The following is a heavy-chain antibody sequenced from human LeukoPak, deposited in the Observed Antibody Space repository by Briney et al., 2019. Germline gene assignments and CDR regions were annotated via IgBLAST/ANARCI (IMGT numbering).Heavy chain of an antibody. CDR2: IYYSGCT. Sequence: PSEALSLTCTVSVGSISSYYWCWIRQPPGKGLGWSGYIYYSGCTNYNPSLKSPVTISVDTSKNQFSLKLSSVTAADTAVYYCARTGIAAADVFDYWGQGTLVTVSS. CDR3: ARTGIAAADVFDY. J-gene: IGHJ4*02. CDR1: VGSISSYY. D-gene: IGHD6-13*01. V-gene: IGHV4-59*08.